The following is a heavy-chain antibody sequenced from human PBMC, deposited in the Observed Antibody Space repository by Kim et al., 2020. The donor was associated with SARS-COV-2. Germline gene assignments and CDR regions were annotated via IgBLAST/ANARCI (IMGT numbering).Heavy chain of an antibody. J-gene: IGHJ4*02. CDR3: ARVMITFGGLIVSPFDY. D-gene: IGHD3-16*02. CDR1: GYSFKSYG. CDR2: ITAYKGNA. Sequence: DSVKVSCEASGYSFKSYGISWVRQAPGQGLEWMGRITAYKGNANYAQKFQGRVTMTTDTSSSTSYMEMRSLRSDDTTVYYCARVMITFGGLIVSPFDYWGQGTLFTVSS. V-gene: IGHV1-18*01.